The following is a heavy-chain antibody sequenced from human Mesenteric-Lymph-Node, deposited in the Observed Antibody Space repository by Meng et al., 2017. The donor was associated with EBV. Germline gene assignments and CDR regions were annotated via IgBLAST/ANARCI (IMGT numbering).Heavy chain of an antibody. V-gene: IGHV4-39*01. Sequence: QVQAQQWGAGPVKPSETLSLTCTVSGGSISGSSFYWGWIRQSPRRGLEWVASVFYSGSTYFNPSLSGRVTMSVDTSKNQFSLHLTSVTAADTAVYYCARPLNTGYYYLFGYWGQGILVTVSS. CDR3: ARPLNTGYYYLFGY. CDR2: VFYSGST. CDR1: GGSISGSSFY. D-gene: IGHD3-22*01. J-gene: IGHJ4*02.